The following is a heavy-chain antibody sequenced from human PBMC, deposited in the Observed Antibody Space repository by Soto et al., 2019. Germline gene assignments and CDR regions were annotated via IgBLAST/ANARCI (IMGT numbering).Heavy chain of an antibody. J-gene: IGHJ3*02. CDR3: AKEAGDGYNWNAFEI. Sequence: ESGGGVVQPGRSLRLSCAASGFTFSSYGMHWVRQAPGKGLEWVAVISYDGSNKYYADSVKGRFTISRDNSKNTLYLQMNSLRAEDTAVYYCAKEAGDGYNWNAFEIWGQGTMVTVSS. V-gene: IGHV3-30*18. CDR2: ISYDGSNK. CDR1: GFTFSSYG. D-gene: IGHD5-12*01.